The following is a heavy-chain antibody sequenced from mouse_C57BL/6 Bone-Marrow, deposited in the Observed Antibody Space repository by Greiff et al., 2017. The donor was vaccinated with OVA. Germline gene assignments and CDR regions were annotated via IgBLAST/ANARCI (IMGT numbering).Heavy chain of an antibody. CDR1: GFNITDDY. CDR3: TKHYGSSPYYYAMDY. Sequence: EVQLQQSGAELVRPGASVKLSCAASGFNITDDYMHWVKQRPEQGLEWIGWIDPENGDTEYASKFQGKATITADTSSNTAYLQLSSLTSEDTAVDYCTKHYGSSPYYYAMDYWGQGTSVTVSS. V-gene: IGHV14-4*01. D-gene: IGHD1-1*01. CDR2: IDPENGDT. J-gene: IGHJ4*01.